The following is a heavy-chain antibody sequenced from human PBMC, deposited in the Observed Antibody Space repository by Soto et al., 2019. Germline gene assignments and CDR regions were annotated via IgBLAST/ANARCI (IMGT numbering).Heavy chain of an antibody. Sequence: QITLKESGPTLVKPTQTLTLTCTFSGFSLNTNGVGVGWLRQPPGEALEWLALIYWDDNKRYSPSLKSRLTVTKKPSKAQVVLTMTNMDPVDTATYYCAHRRDSAWYFDYWGQGTLVTVSS. CDR1: GFSLNTNGVG. CDR3: AHRRDSAWYFDY. CDR2: IYWDDNK. J-gene: IGHJ4*02. D-gene: IGHD6-19*01. V-gene: IGHV2-5*02.